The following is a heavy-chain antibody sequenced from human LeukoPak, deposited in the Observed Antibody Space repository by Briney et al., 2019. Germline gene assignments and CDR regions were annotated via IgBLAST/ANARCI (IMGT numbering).Heavy chain of an antibody. J-gene: IGHJ5*02. D-gene: IGHD6-19*01. CDR2: IYPCHSGT. CDR3: ARAYSSGVPGWFDP. Sequence: GEPLKISCKGSGYSFTSYWIAWVRQMPGTGLEWIRMIYPCHSGTRYSPSFQGQVTISADKSISTAYPQWSSLKASDPAMYYCARAYSSGVPGWFDPGEQGTLVTVSS. V-gene: IGHV5-51*01. CDR1: GYSFTSYW.